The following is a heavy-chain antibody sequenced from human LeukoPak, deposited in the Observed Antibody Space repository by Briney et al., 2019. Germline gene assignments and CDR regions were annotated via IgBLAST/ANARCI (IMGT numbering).Heavy chain of an antibody. CDR3: ARGRYDFSAGMDV. Sequence: GGSLRLSCAASGFTFSGNYMSGVRLAPGKGLEWVSVIYIGGRTNYADSVRGRFTISRDNSKNTLYLQINSLRAEDTAMYYCARGRYDFSAGMDVWGQGTTVTVSS. CDR2: IYIGGRT. CDR1: GFTFSGNY. V-gene: IGHV3-53*01. D-gene: IGHD5-12*01. J-gene: IGHJ6*02.